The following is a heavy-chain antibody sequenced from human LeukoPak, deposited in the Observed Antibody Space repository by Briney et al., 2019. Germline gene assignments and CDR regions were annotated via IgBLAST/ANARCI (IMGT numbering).Heavy chain of an antibody. CDR2: ISTSSSYI. CDR1: GFTFSSYS. V-gene: IGHV3-21*01. D-gene: IGHD2-15*01. J-gene: IGHJ3*02. Sequence: GGSLRLSCAASGFTFSSYSMNWVRQAPGKGLGWVSSISTSSSYIYYADSVKGRFTISRDNAKNSLYLQMNSLRAEDTAVYYCARLLKRYCSGGSCYFDDAFDIWGQGTMVTVSS. CDR3: ARLLKRYCSGGSCYFDDAFDI.